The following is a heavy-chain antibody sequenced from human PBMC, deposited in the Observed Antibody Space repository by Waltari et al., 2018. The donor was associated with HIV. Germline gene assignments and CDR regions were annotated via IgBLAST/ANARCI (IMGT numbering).Heavy chain of an antibody. CDR3: ARQDSSGGNYYYGMDV. V-gene: IGHV3-21*01. D-gene: IGHD3-22*01. Sequence: EVQLVESGGGLVKPGGSLRLPCAASGLPFSSYSLNRVRQAPGKGLEWVSSISSSSIYISYADSVKGRFTISRDNAKNSLYLQMNSLRAEDTAVYYCARQDSSGGNYYYGMDVWGQGTTVTVSS. CDR1: GLPFSSYS. CDR2: ISSSSIYI. J-gene: IGHJ6*02.